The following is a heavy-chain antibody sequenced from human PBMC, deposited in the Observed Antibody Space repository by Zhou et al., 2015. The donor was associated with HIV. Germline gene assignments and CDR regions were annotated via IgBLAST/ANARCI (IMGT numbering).Heavy chain of an antibody. CDR2: IIPIFGTA. CDR3: ARDKYCSGGSCSNWFDP. J-gene: IGHJ5*02. D-gene: IGHD2-15*01. CDR1: GGTFSSYA. Sequence: QVQLVQSGAEVKKPGSSVKVSCKASGGTFSSYAISWVRQAPGQGLEWMGGIIPIFGTANYAQKFQGRVTITADESTSTAYMELSSLRSEDTAVYYCARDKYCSGGSCSNWFDPWGQGTLVTVSS. V-gene: IGHV1-69*01.